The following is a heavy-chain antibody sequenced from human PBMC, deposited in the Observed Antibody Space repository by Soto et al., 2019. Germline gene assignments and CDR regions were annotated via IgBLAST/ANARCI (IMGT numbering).Heavy chain of an antibody. CDR2: IGGGGTRT. Sequence: GGSLRLSCAASGFTFSTYWMHWVRQGPGKGLVWVSRIGGGGTRTNYADFVRGRFTVSRDNAKSTLYLQINSLRAEDTAVYYCAKGGYYDILTGPHAFDIWGQGTTVTVSS. CDR3: AKGGYYDILTGPHAFDI. V-gene: IGHV3-74*01. J-gene: IGHJ3*02. D-gene: IGHD3-9*01. CDR1: GFTFSTYW.